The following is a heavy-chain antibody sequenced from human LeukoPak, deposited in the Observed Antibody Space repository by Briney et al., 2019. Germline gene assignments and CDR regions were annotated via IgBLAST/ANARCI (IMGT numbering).Heavy chain of an antibody. CDR1: GYSFTSYW. Sequence: GEPLKISCKGSGYSFTSYWISWVRQMAGKGLEWMGRIDPSDSYTNYSPSFQGHVTISADKSISTAYLQWSGLKASDTAMYYCASLEMATDYWGQGTLVTVSS. D-gene: IGHD5-24*01. CDR3: ASLEMATDY. J-gene: IGHJ4*02. V-gene: IGHV5-10-1*01. CDR2: IDPSDSYT.